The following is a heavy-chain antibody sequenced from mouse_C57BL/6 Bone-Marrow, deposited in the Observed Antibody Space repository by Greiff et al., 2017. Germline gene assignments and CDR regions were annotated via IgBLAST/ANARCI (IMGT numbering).Heavy chain of an antibody. CDR2: ILPGSGST. Sequence: QVQLQQSGAELMKPGASVKLSCTATGYTFTGYWIEWVRQAPGHGLKWIGEILPGSGSTNYNEKFKGKATFPAATSSNTAYMQLSSLTTEGSGIYYCARGRWFAYWGQGTLVTVSA. CDR1: GYTFTGYW. V-gene: IGHV1-9*01. J-gene: IGHJ3*01. CDR3: ARGRWFAY.